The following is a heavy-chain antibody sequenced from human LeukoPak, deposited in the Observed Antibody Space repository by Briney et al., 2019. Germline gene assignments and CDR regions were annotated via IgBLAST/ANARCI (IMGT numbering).Heavy chain of an antibody. J-gene: IGHJ4*02. CDR3: ARTDSGWYFGFDY. CDR1: GYTFTSYA. CDR2: INAGNGNT. V-gene: IGHV1-3*01. Sequence: ASVKVSCTASGYTFTSYAMHWVRQAPGQRLEWMGWINAGNGNTKYSQKFQGRVTITRDTSASTAYMELSSLRSEDTAVYYCARTDSGWYFGFDYWGQGTLVTVSS. D-gene: IGHD6-19*01.